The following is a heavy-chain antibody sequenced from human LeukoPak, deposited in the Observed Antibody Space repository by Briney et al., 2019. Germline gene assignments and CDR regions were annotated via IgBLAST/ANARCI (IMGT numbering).Heavy chain of an antibody. V-gene: IGHV3-48*01. CDR3: AKAQLGPYCSGGSCGPDY. Sequence: PGGSLRLSCAASGFTFSTYNMNWVRQAPGRGLEWLSYITSGSRTIYDADSVKGRFTISRDNSKNTLYLQMNSLRAEDTAVYYCAKAQLGPYCSGGSCGPDYWGQGTLVTVSS. J-gene: IGHJ4*02. D-gene: IGHD2-15*01. CDR1: GFTFSTYN. CDR2: ITSGSRTI.